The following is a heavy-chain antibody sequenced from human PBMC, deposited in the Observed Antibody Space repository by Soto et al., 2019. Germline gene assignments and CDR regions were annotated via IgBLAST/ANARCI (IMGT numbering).Heavy chain of an antibody. D-gene: IGHD7-27*01. Sequence: QVQLVQSGPEVKKAGASMKVSCRASGYVFPDFDINWVRQAPGQGLEWMGWMNPNSGYTRYSSKFEGRVSMTRDTSISTAYLEVTGLRPDDTAIYFCARALPGWGPLDFWAQGNPVTVSS. V-gene: IGHV1-8*01. CDR3: ARALPGWGPLDF. CDR2: MNPNSGYT. CDR1: GYVFPDFD. J-gene: IGHJ4*02.